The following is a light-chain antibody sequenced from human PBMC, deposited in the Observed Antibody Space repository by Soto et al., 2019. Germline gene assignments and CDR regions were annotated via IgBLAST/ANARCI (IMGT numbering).Light chain of an antibody. CDR2: GAS. CDR1: QSVSSN. V-gene: IGKV3-15*01. Sequence: EIVMTQSPATLSVSPGERATLSCRASQSVSSNLAWYQQKPGQAPRLLIYGASTRATGIPARFSGSGSVTEFTLTISSLQSEDVAVYYCQRYNNWPPFTFGPGTKVDIK. J-gene: IGKJ3*01. CDR3: QRYNNWPPFT.